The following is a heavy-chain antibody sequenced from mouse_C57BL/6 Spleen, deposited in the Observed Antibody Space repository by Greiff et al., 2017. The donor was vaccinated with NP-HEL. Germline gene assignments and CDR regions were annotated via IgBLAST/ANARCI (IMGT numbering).Heavy chain of an antibody. CDR3: ARDSHYYGSRPFAY. CDR2: INPYNGDT. CDR1: GYSFTGYF. D-gene: IGHD1-1*01. J-gene: IGHJ3*01. Sequence: VQLKESGPELVKPGDSVKISCKASGYSFTGYFMNWVMQSHGKSLEWIGRINPYNGDTFYNQKFKGKATLTVDKSSSTAHMELRSLTSEDSAVYYCARDSHYYGSRPFAYWGQGTLVTVSA. V-gene: IGHV1-20*01.